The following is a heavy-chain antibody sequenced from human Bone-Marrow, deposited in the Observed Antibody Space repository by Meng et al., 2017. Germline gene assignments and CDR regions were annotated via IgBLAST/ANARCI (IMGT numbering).Heavy chain of an antibody. CDR1: GLTFSSYE. D-gene: IGHD6-19*01. V-gene: IGHV3-48*03. Sequence: GGSLRLSCAAPGLTFSSYEMNWVRQAPGKGLEWVSYMSSSGSTIYYADSVKGRFTISRDNAKNSLYLQMNSLRAEDTAVYYCARKEGWRSSGWYGYYYYYGMDVWGQGTTVTVSS. J-gene: IGHJ6*02. CDR3: ARKEGWRSSGWYGYYYYYGMDV. CDR2: MSSSGSTI.